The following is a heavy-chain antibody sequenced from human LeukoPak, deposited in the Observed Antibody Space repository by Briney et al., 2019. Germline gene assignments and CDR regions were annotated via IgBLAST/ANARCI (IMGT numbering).Heavy chain of an antibody. J-gene: IGHJ5*02. CDR1: EFTFSTYA. Sequence: PGRSLRLSCAASEFTFSTYAMHWVRQAPGKGLEWVAVISYDGSTTYYADSVKGRFTISRDNSKNTLYLQMNSLRAEDTAVYYCAKDRVVMRYCSGGSCFDWFDPWGQGTLVTVSS. CDR2: ISYDGSTT. D-gene: IGHD2-15*01. V-gene: IGHV3-30*04. CDR3: AKDRVVMRYCSGGSCFDWFDP.